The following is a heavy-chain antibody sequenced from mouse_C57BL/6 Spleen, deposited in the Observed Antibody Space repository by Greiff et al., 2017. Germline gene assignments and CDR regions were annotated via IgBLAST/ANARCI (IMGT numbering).Heavy chain of an antibody. CDR1: GYTFTSYW. CDR3: ARRRATGTDFDY. V-gene: IGHV1-52*01. CDR2: IDPSDSET. D-gene: IGHD4-1*02. J-gene: IGHJ2*01. Sequence: QVQLKQPGAELVRPGSSVKLSCKASGYTFTSYWMHWVKQRPIQGLEWIGNIDPSDSETHYNQKFKDKATLTVDKSSSTAYMQLSSLTSEDSAVYYCARRRATGTDFDYWGQGTTLTVSS.